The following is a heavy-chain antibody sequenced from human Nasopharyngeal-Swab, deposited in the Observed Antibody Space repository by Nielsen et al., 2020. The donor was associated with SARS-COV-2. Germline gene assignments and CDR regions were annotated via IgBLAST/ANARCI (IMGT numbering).Heavy chain of an antibody. D-gene: IGHD3-3*01. CDR1: GFIFSDHY. Sequence: GESLKISCAASGFIFSDHYMDWVRPAPGKGLEWVGRTRNKANSYTTEHAASVKGRFTISRDDTENSVYLQMNSLKTKDTAVYYCARGATIFGVVLGDSYGMDVWGQGTTVTVSS. V-gene: IGHV3-72*01. J-gene: IGHJ6*02. CDR2: TRNKANSYTT. CDR3: ARGATIFGVVLGDSYGMDV.